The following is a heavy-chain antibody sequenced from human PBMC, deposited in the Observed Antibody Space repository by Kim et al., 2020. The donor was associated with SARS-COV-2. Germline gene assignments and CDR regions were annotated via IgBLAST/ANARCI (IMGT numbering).Heavy chain of an antibody. CDR3: AKGKGATLWFGEEW. V-gene: IGHV3-23*01. Sequence: ADSVKVRFTISRDNSKNTLYLQMNSLRAEDTAVYYCAKGKGATLWFGEEWRGQGTLVTVSS. D-gene: IGHD3-10*01. J-gene: IGHJ4*02.